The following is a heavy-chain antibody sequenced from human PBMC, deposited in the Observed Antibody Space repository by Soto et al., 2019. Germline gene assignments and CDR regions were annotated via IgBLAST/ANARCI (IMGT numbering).Heavy chain of an antibody. CDR3: ARDESSGWEFDALDV. CDR1: GYTFTSYG. D-gene: IGHD6-19*01. CDR2: ISAYNGNT. V-gene: IGHV1-18*01. J-gene: IGHJ3*01. Sequence: QVQLVQSGAEVKKPGASVKVSCKASGYTFTSYGITWVRQAPGQGLEWMGWISAYNGNTNYAQKLQGRVTMTTDTSASTAYMERRSRRSDETAVYYGARDESSGWEFDALDVWGQGTMVTVCS.